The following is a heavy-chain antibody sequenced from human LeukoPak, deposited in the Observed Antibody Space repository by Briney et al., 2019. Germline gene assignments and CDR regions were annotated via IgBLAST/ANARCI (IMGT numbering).Heavy chain of an antibody. V-gene: IGHV5-51*01. D-gene: IGHD1-26*01. CDR3: ARVQGATTSFFDY. Sequence: GESLKISCKGSGYSFTSYWIGWVRQMPGKGLEWMGIIYPGDSDTRHSPSFQGQVTISAGKSISTAYLQWSSLKASDTAMYYCARVQGATTSFFDYWGQGTLVTVSS. J-gene: IGHJ4*02. CDR2: IYPGDSDT. CDR1: GYSFTSYW.